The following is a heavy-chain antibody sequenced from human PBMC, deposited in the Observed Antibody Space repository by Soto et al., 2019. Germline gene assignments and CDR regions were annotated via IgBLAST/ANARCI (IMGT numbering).Heavy chain of an antibody. CDR3: VKDGATAYYGMDV. CDR2: ISGTGSST. CDR1: GFTFSSYA. Sequence: EVQLLEFGGGLVQPGGSLRVSCAASGFTFSSYAMRWVRQAPGKGLEWVSSISGTGSSTYYADSVKGRFTISRDNSKNTLFLQMNSLRGEDTAVYYCVKDGATAYYGMDVW. V-gene: IGHV3-23*01. D-gene: IGHD1-26*01. J-gene: IGHJ6*01.